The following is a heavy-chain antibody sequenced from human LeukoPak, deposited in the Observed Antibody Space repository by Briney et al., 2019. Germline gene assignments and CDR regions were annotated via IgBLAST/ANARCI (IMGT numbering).Heavy chain of an antibody. V-gene: IGHV1-2*02. CDR3: ARGFDWLEYYFDY. Sequence: ASVKISCKASGYTFTGYYIHWVRQAPGQGLEWMWWINPDSGVTNYAQKFQGRVTMTRDTPISTAYMELSRLRSDDTAVYHCARGFDWLEYYFDYWGQGTLVTVSS. CDR2: INPDSGVT. D-gene: IGHD3-9*01. J-gene: IGHJ4*02. CDR1: GYTFTGYY.